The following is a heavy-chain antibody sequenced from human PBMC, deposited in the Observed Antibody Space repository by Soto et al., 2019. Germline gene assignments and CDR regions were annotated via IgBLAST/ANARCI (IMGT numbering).Heavy chain of an antibody. CDR3: ARDGSNHLNYYYYGMDV. J-gene: IGHJ6*02. CDR1: GFTFSDYY. V-gene: IGHV3-11*01. Sequence: GGSLRLSCAASGFTFSDYYMSWIRQAPGKRLEWVSYISSSGSTIYYAESVKGRFTISRDNAKNSLYLQMNSLRAEDTAVYYCARDGSNHLNYYYYGMDVWGQGTKVTVSS. CDR2: ISSSGSTI. D-gene: IGHD2-2*01.